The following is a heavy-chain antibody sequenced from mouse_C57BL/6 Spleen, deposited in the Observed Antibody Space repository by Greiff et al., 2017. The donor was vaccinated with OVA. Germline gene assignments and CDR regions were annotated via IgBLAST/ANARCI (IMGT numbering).Heavy chain of an antibody. CDR2: ISDGGSYT. J-gene: IGHJ1*03. V-gene: IGHV5-4*01. CDR3: AREANWDEYFDV. Sequence: EVMLVESGGGLVKPGGSLKLSCAASGFTFSSYAMSWVRQTPEKRLEWVATISDGGSYTYYPDNVKGRFTISRDNAKNNLYLQMSHLKSEDTAMYYCAREANWDEYFDVWGTGTTVTVSS. CDR1: GFTFSSYA. D-gene: IGHD4-1*02.